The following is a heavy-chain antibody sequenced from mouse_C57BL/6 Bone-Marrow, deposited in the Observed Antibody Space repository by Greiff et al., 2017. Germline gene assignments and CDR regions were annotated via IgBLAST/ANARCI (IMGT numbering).Heavy chain of an antibody. CDR2: IYPRSGNT. J-gene: IGHJ4*01. D-gene: IGHD6-2*01. V-gene: IGHV1-81*01. CDR1: GYTFTSYG. Sequence: QVQLKESGAELARPGASVKLSCKASGYTFTSYGISWVKQRTGQGLEWIGEIYPRSGNTYYNEKFKGKATLTADKSSSTAYMELRSLTSEDSAVYFCAKVSVYAMDYGGQGTSVTVSS. CDR3: AKVSVYAMDY.